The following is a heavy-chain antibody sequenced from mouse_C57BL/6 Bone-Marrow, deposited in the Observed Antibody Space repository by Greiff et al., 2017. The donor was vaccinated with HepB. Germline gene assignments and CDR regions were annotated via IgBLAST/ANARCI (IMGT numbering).Heavy chain of an antibody. J-gene: IGHJ4*01. V-gene: IGHV10-1*01. Sequence: GGGLVQPKGSLTLSCAASGFSFNTYAMNWVRQAPGKGLEWVARIRSKSNNYATYYADSVKDRFTISRDDSESMLYLQMNNLKTEDTAMYYGVRHPFEYAMDYWGQGTSVTVSS. CDR2: IRSKSNNYAT. CDR1: GFSFNTYA. CDR3: VRHPFEYAMDY.